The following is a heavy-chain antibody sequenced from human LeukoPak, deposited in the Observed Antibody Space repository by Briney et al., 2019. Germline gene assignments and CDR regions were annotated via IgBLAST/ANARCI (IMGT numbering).Heavy chain of an antibody. Sequence: SETLSLTCTVSGGSISSSSYYWGWIRQPPGKGLEWIGSIYYSGSTYYNPSLKSRVTISVDTSKNQFSLKLSSVTAADTAVYYCARASVTMVRGVIITLAHAHLDYWGQGTLVTVSS. CDR2: IYYSGST. CDR3: ARASVTMVRGVIITLAHAHLDY. D-gene: IGHD3-10*01. J-gene: IGHJ4*02. V-gene: IGHV4-39*07. CDR1: GGSISSSSYY.